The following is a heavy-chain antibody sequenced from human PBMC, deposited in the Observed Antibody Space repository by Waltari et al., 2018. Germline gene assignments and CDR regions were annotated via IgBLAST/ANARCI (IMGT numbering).Heavy chain of an antibody. V-gene: IGHV1-8*01. J-gene: IGHJ3*02. CDR1: GYTFTSYD. D-gene: IGHD2-2*01. Sequence: QVQLVQSGAEVKKPGASVKVSCKASGYTFTSYDINWVRQATGQGLEWMRWMNPKTGNTGDAKKFQGRVTMTRNTSISTAYMELSSLRSEDTAVYYCARVLGYCSSTSCYSDAFDIWGQGTMVTVSS. CDR2: MNPKTGNT. CDR3: ARVLGYCSSTSCYSDAFDI.